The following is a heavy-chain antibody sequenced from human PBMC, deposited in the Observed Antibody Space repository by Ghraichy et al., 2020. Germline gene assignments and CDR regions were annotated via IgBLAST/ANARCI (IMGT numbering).Heavy chain of an antibody. CDR2: ISSSGSTI. J-gene: IGHJ4*02. V-gene: IGHV3-11*01. Sequence: RGSLRLSCAASGFTFSDYYLTWIRQAPGKGLEWVSYISSSGSTIYYADSVRGRFTISRDNAKKSLYLQMNSLRDEDTAVYYCARGRGQQLVNPRFDYWGQGTLVTVSS. D-gene: IGHD6-13*01. CDR3: ARGRGQQLVNPRFDY. CDR1: GFTFSDYY.